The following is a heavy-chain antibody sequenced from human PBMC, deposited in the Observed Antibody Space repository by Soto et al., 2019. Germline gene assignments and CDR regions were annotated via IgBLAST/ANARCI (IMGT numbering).Heavy chain of an antibody. CDR3: ARAGGGGNSDAFDI. Sequence: PGGSLRLSCAASGFTFSSYSMHWVRQAPGKGLEWVAVISYDGRNKYYADSVKGRFTISRDNSKNTLYLQLNSLRAEDTAVYYCARAGGGGNSDAFDIWGQGTMVT. CDR2: ISYDGRNK. CDR1: GFTFSSYS. J-gene: IGHJ3*02. D-gene: IGHD2-21*02. V-gene: IGHV3-30*04.